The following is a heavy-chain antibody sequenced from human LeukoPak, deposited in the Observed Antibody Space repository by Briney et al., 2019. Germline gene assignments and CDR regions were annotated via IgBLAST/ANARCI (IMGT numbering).Heavy chain of an antibody. D-gene: IGHD3-9*01. CDR1: GFNFSSYA. CDR3: AKDMPYFDWLKDDAFDI. CDR2: ISGSGGST. V-gene: IGHV3-23*01. Sequence: GSLRLSCAASGFNFSSYAMSWVRQAPGKGLEWVSAISGSGGSTYYADSVKGRFTISRDNSKNTLYLQMNSLRAEDTAVYYCAKDMPYFDWLKDDAFDIWGQGTMVTVSS. J-gene: IGHJ3*02.